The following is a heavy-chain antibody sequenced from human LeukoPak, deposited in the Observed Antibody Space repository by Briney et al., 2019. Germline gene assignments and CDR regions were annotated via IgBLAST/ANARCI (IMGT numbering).Heavy chain of an antibody. CDR3: ARENRALTRGAFDI. D-gene: IGHD1-14*01. CDR1: GGSIRSSY. Sequence: YPSETLSLTCTVSGGSIRSSYWSWIRQHPGKGLERIGYIHYSGSTYYNPSLKSRVTISLDKSKNQFSLKQSSVTAADTAVYYCARENRALTRGAFDIWGQGTMVTVSS. V-gene: IGHV4-31*03. J-gene: IGHJ3*02. CDR2: IHYSGST.